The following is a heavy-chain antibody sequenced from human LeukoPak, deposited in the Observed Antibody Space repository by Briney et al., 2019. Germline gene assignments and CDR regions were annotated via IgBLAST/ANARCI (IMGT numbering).Heavy chain of an antibody. CDR1: GYTFTSYY. V-gene: IGHV1-46*01. CDR3: ARDRVSGSYYHAFDI. CDR2: INPSGGST. J-gene: IGHJ3*02. Sequence: ASVKVSCKASGYTFTSYYMHWVRQAPGQGLEWMGIINPSGGSTSYAQKFQGRVTMTRDMSTSTVYMELSSLRSEDTAVYYCARDRVSGSYYHAFDIWGQGTMVTVSS. D-gene: IGHD1-26*01.